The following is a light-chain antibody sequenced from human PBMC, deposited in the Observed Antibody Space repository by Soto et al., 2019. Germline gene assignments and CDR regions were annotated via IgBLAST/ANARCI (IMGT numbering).Light chain of an antibody. J-gene: IGLJ1*01. V-gene: IGLV3-25*03. CDR1: ALPKQY. CDR2: KNS. Sequence: SYELTQPPSVSVSPGQMARITCSGDALPKQYAYWYQQKPGQAPVLLIYKNSERPSGIPERFSGSSSGTTVTLTISGVQAEDEADYYCQSADKSGTYVFGTGTKLTVL. CDR3: QSADKSGTYV.